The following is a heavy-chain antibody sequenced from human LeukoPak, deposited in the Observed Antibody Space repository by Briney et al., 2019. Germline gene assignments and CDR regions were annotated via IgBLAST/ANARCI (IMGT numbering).Heavy chain of an antibody. J-gene: IGHJ4*02. D-gene: IGHD6-25*01. V-gene: IGHV3-74*01. CDR2: INTDGSST. CDR1: KFTFSSYW. CDR3: ATQAGPPNYFDY. Sequence: GGSLRLSCAASKFTFSSYWMHWVRQAPGKGLVWVSRINTDGSSTNYADSVKGRFTISRDNAKNTLYLQMNSLRAEDTAVYYCATQAGPPNYFDYWGQGTLVTVSS.